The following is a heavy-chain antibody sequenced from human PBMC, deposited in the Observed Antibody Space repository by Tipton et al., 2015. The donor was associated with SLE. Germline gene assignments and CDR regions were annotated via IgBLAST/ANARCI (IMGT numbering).Heavy chain of an antibody. V-gene: IGHV4-4*09. CDR3: ARHDPHNWNYWFYFDY. CDR1: GDSVSDFY. D-gene: IGHD1-7*01. J-gene: IGHJ4*02. CDR2: SYPNRNT. Sequence: LRLSCTVSGDSVSDFYWSWIRQPPGKGLEWIGYSYPNRNTNYNPSLKSRLTISVDTSKNQFSLRLTSVTAADTAIYYCARHDPHNWNYWFYFDYWGQGTLVTVSS.